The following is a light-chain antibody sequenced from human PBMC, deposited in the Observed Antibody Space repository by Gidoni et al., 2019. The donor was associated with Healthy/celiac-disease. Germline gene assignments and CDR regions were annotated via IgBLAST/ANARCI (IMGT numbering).Light chain of an antibody. V-gene: IGLV2-8*01. CDR3: SSYAGSNNLRV. CDR1: SSDVGGYNY. Sequence: QSALTQPPFASGSPGQSVTISCTGTSSDVGGYNYVPWYQQHPGKAPKLMIYEVSKRPSGVPDRFSGSKSGNTASLTVSGLQAEDEADYYCSSYAGSNNLRVFGGGTKLTVL. J-gene: IGLJ2*01. CDR2: EVS.